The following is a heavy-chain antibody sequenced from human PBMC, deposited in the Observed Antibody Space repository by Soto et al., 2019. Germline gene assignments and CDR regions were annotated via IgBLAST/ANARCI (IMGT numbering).Heavy chain of an antibody. CDR2: IYHSGST. Sequence: QLQLQESGSGLVKPSQTLSLTCAVSGGSISSGGYSWSWIRQPPGKGLEWIGYIYHSGSTYYNPSPKSRVTISVDRSKNQFSLKLSSVTAADTAVYYCARLYCSSTRCQNFDYWGQGTLVTVSS. V-gene: IGHV4-30-2*01. D-gene: IGHD2-2*01. CDR1: GGSISSGGYS. J-gene: IGHJ4*02. CDR3: ARLYCSSTRCQNFDY.